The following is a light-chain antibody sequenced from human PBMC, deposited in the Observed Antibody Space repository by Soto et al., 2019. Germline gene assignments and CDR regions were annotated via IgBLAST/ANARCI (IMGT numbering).Light chain of an antibody. CDR3: QQRSN. J-gene: IGKJ5*01. CDR2: WAS. V-gene: IGKV4-1*01. Sequence: IVMTQSPDCLAVSLGERATINCNSSQSVLYSSNNKNYLAWYQQKPGQPPKLLIYWASTRESGVPDRFSGSGSGTDFTLTISSLEPEDFAVYYCQQRSNFGQGTRLEIK. CDR1: QSVLYSSNNKNY.